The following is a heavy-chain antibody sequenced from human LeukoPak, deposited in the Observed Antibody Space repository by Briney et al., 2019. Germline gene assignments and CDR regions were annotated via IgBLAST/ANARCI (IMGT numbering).Heavy chain of an antibody. V-gene: IGHV3-33*06. CDR1: GFTFSSYG. D-gene: IGHD5-12*01. CDR3: AKTGYSGYDEIDY. CDR2: IWYDGSNK. Sequence: QAGGSLRLSCAASGFTFSSYGMHWVRQAPGKGLEWVAVIWYDGSNKYYADSVKGRFTISRDNSKNTLYLQMNSLRAEDTAVYYCAKTGYSGYDEIDYWGQGTLVTVSS. J-gene: IGHJ4*02.